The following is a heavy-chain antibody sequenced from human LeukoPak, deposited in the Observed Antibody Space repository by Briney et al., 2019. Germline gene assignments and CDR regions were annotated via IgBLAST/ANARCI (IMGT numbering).Heavy chain of an antibody. CDR2: ISAYNGNT. CDR3: ARTRITMVRGTGWFDP. D-gene: IGHD3-10*01. V-gene: IGHV1-18*04. CDR1: GYTFTSYG. Sequence: ASVKVSCKASGYTFTSYGISWVRQAPGQGLEWMGWISAYNGNTNYEQKLQGRVTMTTDTSTSTAYMELRSLRSDDTAVYYCARTRITMVRGTGWFDPWGQGTLVTVSS. J-gene: IGHJ5*02.